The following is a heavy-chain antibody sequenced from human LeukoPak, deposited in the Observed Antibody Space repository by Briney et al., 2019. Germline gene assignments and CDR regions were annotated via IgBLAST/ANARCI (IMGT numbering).Heavy chain of an antibody. CDR2: ISGSGGST. D-gene: IGHD2-2*01. CDR3: AKRYCSSTSCSKHYYYYYGMDV. V-gene: IGHV3-23*01. J-gene: IGHJ6*02. Sequence: PGGSLRLSCAASVFTFSSYAMSWVRQAPGKGLEWVSAISGSGGSTYYADSVKGRFIISRDNSKNTLYLQMNSLRAEDTAVYYCAKRYCSSTSCSKHYYYYYGMDVWGQGTTVTVSS. CDR1: VFTFSSYA.